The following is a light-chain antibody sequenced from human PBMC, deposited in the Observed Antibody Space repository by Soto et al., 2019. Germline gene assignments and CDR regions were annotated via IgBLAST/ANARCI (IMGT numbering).Light chain of an antibody. CDR3: LQGDSFPLA. J-gene: IGKJ4*01. CDR2: AAS. V-gene: IGKV1-12*01. CDR1: QDISSC. Sequence: DIQMTQSPSSVSASVGDRVTITCRASQDISSCLAWFQHKPGDAPSLLIYAASSLHTGVPSRFSGTGSGTEFAHTINSLQPEDFATYYCLQGDSFPLAFGGGTKVEIK.